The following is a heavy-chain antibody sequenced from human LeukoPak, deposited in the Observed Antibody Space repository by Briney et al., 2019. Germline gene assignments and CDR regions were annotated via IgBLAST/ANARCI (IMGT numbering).Heavy chain of an antibody. D-gene: IGHD1-26*01. J-gene: IGHJ4*02. CDR1: GGSISSYY. CDR2: IYYSGST. V-gene: IGHV4-59*01. Sequence: PSETLSLTCTVSGGSISSYYWSWIRQPPGKGLEWIGYIYYSGSTNYNPSLKSRVTISVDTSKNQFSLKLSSVTAADTAVYYCARTSTGPGGSYYFDYWGQGTLVTVSS. CDR3: ARTSTGPGGSYYFDY.